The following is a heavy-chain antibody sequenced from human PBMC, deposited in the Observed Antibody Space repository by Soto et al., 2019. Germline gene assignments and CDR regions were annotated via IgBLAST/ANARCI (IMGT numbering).Heavy chain of an antibody. D-gene: IGHD3-22*01. Sequence: GSLRLSCAASGFIFRSYGMHWVRQAPGKGLEWVAAISYDGSNKFYVDPVKGRFTISRDNSKNTVDLQMNSLRVEDTAVFYCAKDTYYHDSSGYYTFDYWGQGT. CDR3: AKDTYYHDSSGYYTFDY. V-gene: IGHV3-30*18. CDR1: GFIFRSYG. CDR2: ISYDGSNK. J-gene: IGHJ4*02.